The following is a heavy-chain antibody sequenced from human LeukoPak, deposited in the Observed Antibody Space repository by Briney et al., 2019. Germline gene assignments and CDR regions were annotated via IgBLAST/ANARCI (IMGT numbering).Heavy chain of an antibody. V-gene: IGHV3-23*01. CDR3: GKTVTMDS. D-gene: IGHD4-17*01. Sequence: PGGSLRLSCAASGFTFSTYAISWDRQPPGKGLEWVSTIGYDGVKTYYADSVRGRFTISRDNSKNTLFLQMNRLRAEDTAVYYCGKTVTMDSWGQGTLVTVSS. CDR2: IGYDGVKT. CDR1: GFTFSTYA. J-gene: IGHJ4*02.